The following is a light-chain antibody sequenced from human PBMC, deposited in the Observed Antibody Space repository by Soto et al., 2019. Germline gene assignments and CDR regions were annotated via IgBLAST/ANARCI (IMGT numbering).Light chain of an antibody. J-gene: IGKJ5*01. CDR2: DAS. Sequence: EIVLAQSPGTLSLSPGERATLSCRASQSVSNNYLAWYQQKPGQAPRLLIYDASNRATGIPARFSGSGSGTDFTLTISRMAPEDFAVYDCQQYGSPPTFGQGTRLEIK. CDR3: QQYGSPPT. CDR1: QSVSNNY. V-gene: IGKV3-20*01.